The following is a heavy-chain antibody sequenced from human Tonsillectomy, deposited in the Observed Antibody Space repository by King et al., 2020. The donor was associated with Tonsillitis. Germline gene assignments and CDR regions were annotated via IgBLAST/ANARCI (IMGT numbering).Heavy chain of an antibody. V-gene: IGHV3-9*01. CDR1: GFTFDDYA. J-gene: IGHJ6*02. Sequence: VQLVESGGGLVQPGRSLRLSCAASGFTFDDYAMHWVRQAPGKGLEWVSGISWNSGSIGYAASVKGRFTISRDNAKNSLYLQMNSLRAEDTALYYCAKDMRTATYYDFWSGAYYYYYGMDVWGQGTTVTVSS. D-gene: IGHD3-3*01. CDR2: ISWNSGSI. CDR3: AKDMRTATYYDFWSGAYYYYYGMDV.